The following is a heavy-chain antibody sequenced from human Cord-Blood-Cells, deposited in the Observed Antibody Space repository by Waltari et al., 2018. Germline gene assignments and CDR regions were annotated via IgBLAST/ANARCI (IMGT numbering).Heavy chain of an antibody. CDR3: ARSYDSSGYYFLDFDY. Sequence: QLQLQESGPGLVKPSETLSLTCTVSGGSISSSSYYWGWIRQPPGKGLEWIGSIYYSGSTYYNPSLKRRVTISVDTSKNQFSLKLSSVTAADTAVYYCARSYDSSGYYFLDFDYWGQGTLVTVSS. D-gene: IGHD3-22*01. V-gene: IGHV4-39*01. CDR2: IYYSGST. J-gene: IGHJ4*02. CDR1: GGSISSSSYY.